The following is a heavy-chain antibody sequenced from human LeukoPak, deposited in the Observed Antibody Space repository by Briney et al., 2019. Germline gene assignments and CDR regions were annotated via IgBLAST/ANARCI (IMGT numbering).Heavy chain of an antibody. J-gene: IGHJ4*02. V-gene: IGHV3-30*02. CDR1: RFTFSTSG. Sequence: PGGSLRLSCVASRFTFSTSGMHWVRKSPGKGLDWVAFIRNDGNKKNYAESVKGRFTISRDNSRNTLYLQMDSLSAEDTAVYYCVKVDTWGQGTLVTVSS. CDR2: IRNDGNKK. D-gene: IGHD3-22*01. CDR3: VKVDT.